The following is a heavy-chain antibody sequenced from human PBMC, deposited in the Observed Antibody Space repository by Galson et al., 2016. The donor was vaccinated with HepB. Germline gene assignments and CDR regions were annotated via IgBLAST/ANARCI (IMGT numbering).Heavy chain of an antibody. V-gene: IGHV3-23*01. D-gene: IGHD3-10*01. J-gene: IGHJ4*02. Sequence: SLRLSCAASGFTFSIYTMSWVRQAPGRGLEWLSAITAGGGTTYYADAAKGRFTIARDNSKNTVYLQMNSLTAEDTVVYYCARTWYYGSASTFDLWGQGTLVSVSS. CDR1: GFTFSIYT. CDR2: ITAGGGTT. CDR3: ARTWYYGSASTFDL.